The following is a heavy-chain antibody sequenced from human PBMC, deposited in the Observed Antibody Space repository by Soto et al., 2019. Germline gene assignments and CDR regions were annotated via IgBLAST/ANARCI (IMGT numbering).Heavy chain of an antibody. CDR2: IYYSGST. V-gene: IGHV4-31*03. Sequence: SETLSLTCTVSGGSINSGGYYWSWIRQRPGKDLEWIGYIYYSGSTLYNPSLKSRLSISVDTSKNQFSLRLYSVTAADSAVYYCAREHHYYDSSAYHFYFDYWGQGTLVTSPQ. CDR1: GGSINSGGYY. CDR3: AREHHYYDSSAYHFYFDY. J-gene: IGHJ4*02. D-gene: IGHD3-22*01.